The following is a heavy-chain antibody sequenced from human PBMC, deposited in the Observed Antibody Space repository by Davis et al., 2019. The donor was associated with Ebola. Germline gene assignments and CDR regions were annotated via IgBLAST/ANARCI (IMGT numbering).Heavy chain of an antibody. V-gene: IGHV3-15*01. CDR3: TTAQTGSSSWLDC. J-gene: IGHJ4*02. D-gene: IGHD6-13*01. CDR2: IKSKTDGGTT. Sequence: GESLKISCAASGFTFSNAWMSWVRQAPGKGLEWVGRIKSKTDGGTTYYAAPVKDRFTISRDDSKNTLYLQMNSLRTEDTAVYYCTTAQTGSSSWLDCWGQGTLVTVSS. CDR1: GFTFSNAW.